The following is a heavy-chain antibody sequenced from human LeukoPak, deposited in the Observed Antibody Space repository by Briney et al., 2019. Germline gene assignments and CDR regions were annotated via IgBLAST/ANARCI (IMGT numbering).Heavy chain of an antibody. D-gene: IGHD3-10*01. V-gene: IGHV4-59*01. J-gene: IGHJ6*02. CDR2: IYYSGST. CDR3: ARGGYYGSGSYYRDYYYYYGMDV. CDR1: GGSISSYY. Sequence: SETLSLTCTVSGGSISSYYWSCIRQPPGKGLEWIGYIYYSGSTNYNPSLKSRVTISVDTSKNQFSLKLSSVTAADTAVYYCARGGYYGSGSYYRDYYYYYGMDVWGQGTTVTVSS.